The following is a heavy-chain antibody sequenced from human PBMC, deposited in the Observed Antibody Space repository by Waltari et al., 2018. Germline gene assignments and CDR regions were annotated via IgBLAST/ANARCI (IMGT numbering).Heavy chain of an antibody. Sequence: EVQLVESGGGLVQPGGSLRLSCAASGFTFSRYWMSWVRQAPGKGLEWVANIKKDGSEKYYVDSVKGRFTISRDNAKNSLYLQMNSLRAEDTAVYYCARRLGSGWEDYWGQGTLVTVSS. V-gene: IGHV3-7*01. CDR1: GFTFSRYW. CDR3: ARRLGSGWEDY. D-gene: IGHD6-19*01. CDR2: IKKDGSEK. J-gene: IGHJ4*02.